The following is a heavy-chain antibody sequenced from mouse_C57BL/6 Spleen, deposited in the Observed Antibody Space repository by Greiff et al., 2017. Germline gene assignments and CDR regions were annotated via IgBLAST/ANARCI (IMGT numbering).Heavy chain of an antibody. CDR2: IWSGGST. J-gene: IGHJ1*03. Sequence: QVQLKESGPGLVQPSQSLSITCTVSGFSLTSYGVHWVRQSPGKGLAWLGVIWSGGSTDYNAAFISRLSISKDNYKSQVFFKRNSLQADDTAIYYCARKGSTRRNWYFDVWGTGTTVTVSS. CDR3: ARKGSTRRNWYFDV. D-gene: IGHD2-1*01. V-gene: IGHV2-2*01. CDR1: GFSLTSYG.